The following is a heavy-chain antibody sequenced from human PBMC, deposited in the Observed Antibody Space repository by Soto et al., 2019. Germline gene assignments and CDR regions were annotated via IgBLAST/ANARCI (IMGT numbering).Heavy chain of an antibody. J-gene: IGHJ4*01. CDR2: IKEDGSQA. V-gene: IGHV3-7*01. CDR3: ARSRRQWFGGTLSYYFDF. D-gene: IGHD3-10*01. CDR1: GFVFSVYW. Sequence: PGGSLRLSCAASGFVFSVYWMSWVRQAPGKGLEWVANIKEDGSQANYVDSVKGRFAVSRDKDTNSLYLQLNSLTPEDTAVYYCARSRRQWFGGTLSYYFDFWGHGRLVTVSS.